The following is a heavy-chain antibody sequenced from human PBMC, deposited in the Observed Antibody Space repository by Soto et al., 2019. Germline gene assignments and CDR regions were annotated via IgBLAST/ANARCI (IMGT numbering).Heavy chain of an antibody. D-gene: IGHD3-22*01. Sequence: QVQRVQSGAEVKKPGASVKVSCKASGYTFMTYGVSWVRQAPGQGLDWLGWISTCNGNTRYAERLQGKVTMTTDTTTNTAYMELRNLRSDDTAVYYCARGPTDYYDNSANYFLDYWGQGTLVTVSS. CDR2: ISTCNGNT. J-gene: IGHJ4*02. CDR3: ARGPTDYYDNSANYFLDY. V-gene: IGHV1-18*01. CDR1: GYTFMTYG.